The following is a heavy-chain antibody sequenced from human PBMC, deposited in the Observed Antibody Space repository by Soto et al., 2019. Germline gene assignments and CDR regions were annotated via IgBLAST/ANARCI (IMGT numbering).Heavy chain of an antibody. CDR2: FYPGDSTS. J-gene: IGHJ3*02. V-gene: IGHV5-51*01. Sequence: GESLKISCKTSGYSFISYWVAWVRRKPGKGLEWMGTFYPGDSTSTYSPSFQGQVTISVDKSISTAYLHLSSLKASDTAMYYCARIIGYCRNNDCSWTFDIWGQGTTVTVSS. D-gene: IGHD2-2*03. CDR1: GYSFISYW. CDR3: ARIIGYCRNNDCSWTFDI.